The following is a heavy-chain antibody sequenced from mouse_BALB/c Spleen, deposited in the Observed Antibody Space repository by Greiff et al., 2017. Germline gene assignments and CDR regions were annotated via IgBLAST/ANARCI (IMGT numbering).Heavy chain of an antibody. CDR1: GFTFTDYY. V-gene: IGHV7-3*02. J-gene: IGHJ2*01. D-gene: IGHD1-1*01. Sequence: EVMLVESGGGLVQPGGSLRLSCATSGFTFTDYYMSWVRQPPGKALEWLGFIRNKANGYTTEYSASVKGRFTISRDNSQSILYLQMNTLRAEDSATYYCARGTVVDYWGQGTTLTVSS. CDR2: IRNKANGYTT. CDR3: ARGTVVDY.